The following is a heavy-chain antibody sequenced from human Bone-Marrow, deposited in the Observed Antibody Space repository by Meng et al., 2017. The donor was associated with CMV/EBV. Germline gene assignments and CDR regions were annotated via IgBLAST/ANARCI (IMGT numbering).Heavy chain of an antibody. CDR2: INPNSGGT. CDR3: ASELGGGDYAY. Sequence: QVQPVQSGAEVKKPGASVKVSCKASGYTFTGYYMHWVRQAPGQGLEWMGWINPNSGGTNYAQKFQGRVTMTRDTSISTAYMKLSSVTAADTAVYYCASELGGGDYAYWGQGALVTVSS. CDR1: GYTFTGYY. D-gene: IGHD4-17*01. J-gene: IGHJ4*02. V-gene: IGHV1-2*02.